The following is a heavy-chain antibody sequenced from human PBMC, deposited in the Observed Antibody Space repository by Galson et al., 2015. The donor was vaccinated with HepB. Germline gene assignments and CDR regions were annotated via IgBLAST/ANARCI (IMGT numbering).Heavy chain of an antibody. V-gene: IGHV3-30-3*01. J-gene: IGHJ3*02. CDR1: GFTFSSYA. CDR2: ISYDGSNK. D-gene: IGHD1-26*01. CDR3: ARAALGQRGLNAFDI. Sequence: SLRLSCAASGFTFSSYAMHWVRQAPGKGLEWVAVISYDGSNKYYADSVKGRFTISRDNSKNTLYLQMNSLRAEDTAVYYCARAALGQRGLNAFDIWGQGTMVTVSS.